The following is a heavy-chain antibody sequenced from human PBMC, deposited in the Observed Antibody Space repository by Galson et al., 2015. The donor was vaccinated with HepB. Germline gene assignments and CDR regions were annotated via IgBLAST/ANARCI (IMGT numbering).Heavy chain of an antibody. Sequence: TLSLTCTVSGGSISSGNYYWTWIRQHPTKGLEYIRFISNSGSTYYNPSLKSRVTISVDTSNNQFSLRLSSVTAADTAVYYCARGEEGYCSGASCYLDSSRIYFDDWGQGTLVTVSS. J-gene: IGHJ4*02. V-gene: IGHV4-31*03. CDR2: ISNSGST. D-gene: IGHD2-2*01. CDR3: ARGEEGYCSGASCYLDSSRIYFDD. CDR1: GGSISSGNYY.